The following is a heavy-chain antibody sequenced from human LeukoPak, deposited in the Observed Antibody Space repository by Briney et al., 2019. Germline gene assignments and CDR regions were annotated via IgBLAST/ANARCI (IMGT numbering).Heavy chain of an antibody. J-gene: IGHJ4*02. CDR3: ARGDCSGGSCYLSLTTIDY. D-gene: IGHD2-15*01. CDR1: GFTFSSYG. CDR2: IRYDGSNK. Sequence: PGGSLRLSCAASGFTFSSYGMHWVRQAPGKGLEWVAFIRYDGSNKYYADSVKGRFTISRDNAKNSLYLQMNSLRAEDTALYYCARGDCSGGSCYLSLTTIDYWGQGTLVTVSS. V-gene: IGHV3-30*02.